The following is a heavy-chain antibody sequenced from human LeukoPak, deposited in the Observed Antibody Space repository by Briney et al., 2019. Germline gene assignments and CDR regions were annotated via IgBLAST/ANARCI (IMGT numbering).Heavy chain of an antibody. V-gene: IGHV3-7*01. CDR3: ASGGGDSSGYHGY. Sequence: GGSLRLSCAASGFTVSSNYMSWVRQAPGKGLEWVANIKQDGSEKYYVDSVKGRFTISRDNAKNSLYLQMNSLRAEDTAVYYCASGGGDSSGYHGYWGQGTLVTVSS. CDR2: IKQDGSEK. CDR1: GFTVSSNY. D-gene: IGHD3-22*01. J-gene: IGHJ4*02.